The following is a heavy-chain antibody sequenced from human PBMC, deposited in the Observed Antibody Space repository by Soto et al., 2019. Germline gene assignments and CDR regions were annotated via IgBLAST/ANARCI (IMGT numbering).Heavy chain of an antibody. J-gene: IGHJ3*02. CDR3: ARVCSTTSCYGAFDI. Sequence: EVQLVESGGGLVQPGGSLRLSCAASGFTFSTYAMHWVRQAPGKGLEYVSLISGDGRSTYYANSVKGRLTISRDNSKNTLYLQMGSLRAEDMAVYYCARVCSTTSCYGAFDIWGQGTMVIVSS. CDR2: ISGDGRST. D-gene: IGHD2-2*01. CDR1: GFTFSTYA. V-gene: IGHV3-64*01.